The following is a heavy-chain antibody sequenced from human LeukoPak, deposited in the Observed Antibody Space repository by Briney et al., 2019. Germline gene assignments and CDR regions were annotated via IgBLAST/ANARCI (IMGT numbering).Heavy chain of an antibody. D-gene: IGHD3-22*01. CDR1: GFTSSTYW. Sequence: GGSLRLSCAASGFTSSTYWMSWVRQAPGKGLEWVASIKQDGSETYYVDSVKGRFTLSRDNAKNSLYLQMNSLRADDTAVYYCARDRDSRWDFNLWGRGTLVTVSS. CDR3: ARDRDSRWDFNL. CDR2: IKQDGSET. V-gene: IGHV3-7*01. J-gene: IGHJ2*01.